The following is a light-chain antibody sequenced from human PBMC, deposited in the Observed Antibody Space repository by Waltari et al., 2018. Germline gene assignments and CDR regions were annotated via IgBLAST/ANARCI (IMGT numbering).Light chain of an antibody. V-gene: IGKV3-20*01. CDR3: QHYGTSRT. J-gene: IGKJ1*01. CDR2: SAS. CDR1: PSIASSY. Sequence: IVLTQSPGTLSLSPGERATLSCRASPSIASSYLALYQQRPGPAPRLLIYSASNRARGVPDRFSGSGSRTDFTLTISRLEPEDFALYYCQHYGTSRTFGQGSKVEMK.